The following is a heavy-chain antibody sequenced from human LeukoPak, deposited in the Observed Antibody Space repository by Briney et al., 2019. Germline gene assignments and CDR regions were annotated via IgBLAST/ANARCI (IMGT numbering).Heavy chain of an antibody. J-gene: IGHJ3*02. D-gene: IGHD4-17*01. CDR1: GFTFNSYW. V-gene: IGHV3-74*01. CDR2: INTDGSIT. Sequence: GGSLRLSCAASGFTFNSYWMHWVRRAPGKGLLWVSRINTDGSITTYADSVKGRFTISRDNAKNTVYLQMNSLRAEDTAVYYCAKDHHDYGDPQAFDIWGQGTMVAVSS. CDR3: AKDHHDYGDPQAFDI.